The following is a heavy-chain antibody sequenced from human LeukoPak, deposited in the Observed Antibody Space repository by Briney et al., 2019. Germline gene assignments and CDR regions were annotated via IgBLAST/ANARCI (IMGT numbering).Heavy chain of an antibody. CDR1: GFTFSTFA. CDR3: AKKSPWGGITGTTGWFDP. V-gene: IGHV3-23*01. J-gene: IGHJ5*02. CDR2: LSASGGST. Sequence: QTGGSLRLSCAASGFTFSTFAMNWVRQAPGKGLEWVSTLSASGGSTYYADSVKGRFTISRDNSKNTLFLQMNSLRDEDTAVYYCAKKSPWGGITGTTGWFDPWGQGTLVTVSS. D-gene: IGHD1-20*01.